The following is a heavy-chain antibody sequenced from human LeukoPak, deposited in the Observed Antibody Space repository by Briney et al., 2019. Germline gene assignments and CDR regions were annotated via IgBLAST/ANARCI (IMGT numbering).Heavy chain of an antibody. D-gene: IGHD5-24*01. J-gene: IGHJ4*01. CDR2: MNSDGGRT. V-gene: IGHV3-74*01. Sequence: PGGSHRLSCAASGFTFSTYWMHWVRQAPGKGLVWLSQMNSDGGRTRYADSVKGRLTISRDNAKNTVYLQMNSLRAEDTAMYYGARGRNAFFDYWGHGDLVCVSS. CDR3: ARGRNAFFDY. CDR1: GFTFSTYW.